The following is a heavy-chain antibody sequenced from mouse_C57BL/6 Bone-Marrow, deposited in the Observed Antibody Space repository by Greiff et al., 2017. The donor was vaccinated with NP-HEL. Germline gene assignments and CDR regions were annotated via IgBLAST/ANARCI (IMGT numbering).Heavy chain of an antibody. Sequence: EVHLVESGEGLVKPGGSLKLSCAASGFTFSSYAMSWVRQTPEKRLEWVAYISSGGDYIYYADTVKGRFTISRDNARNTLYLQMSSLKSEDTAMYYCTRVGDDYDYFDYWGQGTTLTVSS. V-gene: IGHV5-9-1*02. CDR2: ISSGGDYI. J-gene: IGHJ2*01. CDR3: TRVGDDYDYFDY. CDR1: GFTFSSYA. D-gene: IGHD2-4*01.